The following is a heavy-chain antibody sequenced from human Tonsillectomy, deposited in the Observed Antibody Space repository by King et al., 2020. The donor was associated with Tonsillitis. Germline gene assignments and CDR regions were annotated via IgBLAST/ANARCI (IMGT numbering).Heavy chain of an antibody. V-gene: IGHV3-30*18. J-gene: IGHJ4*02. D-gene: IGHD2-2*01. CDR3: AKEGREYQLSYFDY. CDR2: ISYDGSDT. Sequence: VQLVESGGGVVQPGKSLRLSCAASGFTFSNYGMHWVRQAPGKGLEWVAIISYDGSDTNYAYSVKGRFTISRDNSKSTLYLQMNSLREDDTAVYYCAKEGREYQLSYFDYWGQGTLVTVAS. CDR1: GFTFSNYG.